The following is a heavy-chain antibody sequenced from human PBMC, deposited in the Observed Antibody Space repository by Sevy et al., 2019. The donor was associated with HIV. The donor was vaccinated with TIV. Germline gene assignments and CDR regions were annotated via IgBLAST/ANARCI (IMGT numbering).Heavy chain of an antibody. V-gene: IGHV5-51*01. CDR3: AGHGVSRCTGASCYTGFDY. J-gene: IGHJ4*02. CDR2: IYPDDSDT. D-gene: IGHD2-2*02. Sequence: GESLKISCTGSGYSFTTYCIGWVRQMPGKGLEWMGIIYPDDSDTRYSPSFEGQVTISADKSISTAFLQWSSLKASDTAMYYCAGHGVSRCTGASCYTGFDYWGQGTLLTVSS. CDR1: GYSFTTYC.